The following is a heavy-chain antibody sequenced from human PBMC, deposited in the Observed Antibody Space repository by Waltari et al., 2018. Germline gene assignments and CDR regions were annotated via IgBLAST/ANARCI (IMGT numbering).Heavy chain of an antibody. V-gene: IGHV1-69*14. CDR2: IMPIFGTA. Sequence: QVQLVQSGAEVKKPGSSMKVSCKASGGTFSSYAISWVRQAPGQGLEWMGGIMPIFGTANYAQKFQGRVTITADKSTSTAYMELSSLRSEDTAVYYCARAEYSGSYGGYYYYYYMDVWGKGTTVTVSS. CDR1: GGTFSSYA. D-gene: IGHD1-26*01. CDR3: ARAEYSGSYGGYYYYYYMDV. J-gene: IGHJ6*03.